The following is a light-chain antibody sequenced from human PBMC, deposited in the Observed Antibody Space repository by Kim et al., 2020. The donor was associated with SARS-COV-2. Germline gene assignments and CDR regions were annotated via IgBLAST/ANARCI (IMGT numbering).Light chain of an antibody. CDR1: QSISSN. V-gene: IGKV3-15*01. J-gene: IGKJ1*01. CDR3: QQYNNWPPWT. CDR2: GAS. Sequence: EIVMTQSLATLSVSPGERATLSCRASQSISSNLAWYQQKPGQGPRLLIYGASNRATGIPARFSGSGSGTDFILTISSLQSEDFAVYYCQQYNNWPPWTFGQGTKVDIK.